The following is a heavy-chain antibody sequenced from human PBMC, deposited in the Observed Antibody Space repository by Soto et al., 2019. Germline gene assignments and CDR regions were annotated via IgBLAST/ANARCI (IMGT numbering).Heavy chain of an antibody. Sequence: VKISCTACGYTFTSYGICWARQSPGQGLEWMGWISAYNGNTNYAQKLQGRVTMTTDTSTSTAYMELRSLRSDDTAVYYCARISYDSSGYYKASHWGQGTLVTVSS. CDR2: ISAYNGNT. CDR1: GYTFTSYG. J-gene: IGHJ1*01. D-gene: IGHD3-22*01. CDR3: ARISYDSSGYYKASH. V-gene: IGHV1-18*01.